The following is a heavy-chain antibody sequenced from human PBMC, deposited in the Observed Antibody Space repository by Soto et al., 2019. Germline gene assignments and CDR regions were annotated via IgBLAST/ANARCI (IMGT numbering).Heavy chain of an antibody. J-gene: IGHJ5*02. CDR2: INHSGST. V-gene: IGHV4-34*01. Sequence: QVQLQQWGAGLLKPSETLSLTCAVYGGSFSGYYWSWIRQPPGKGLEWIGEINHSGSTNYNPSLKSRDSIAVNPYKHQFALELSSVTAADTAVYYCARGGRGMVTRGWFDPWGQGTLVTVSS. CDR3: ARGGRGMVTRGWFDP. CDR1: GGSFSGYY. D-gene: IGHD2-21*02.